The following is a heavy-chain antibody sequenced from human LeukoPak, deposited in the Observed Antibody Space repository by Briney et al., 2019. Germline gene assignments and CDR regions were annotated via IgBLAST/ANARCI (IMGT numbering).Heavy chain of an antibody. CDR3: AKVGDPDSGGDY. V-gene: IGHV3-23*01. CDR2: ISGSGGST. Sequence: YPGGSLRLSCAASGFTVSSYAMSWVRQAPGKGLEWVSAISGSGGSTYYADSVKGRFTISRDNSKNTLYLQMNSLRAEDTAVYYCAKVGDPDSGGDYWGQGTLVTASS. D-gene: IGHD3-16*01. J-gene: IGHJ4*02. CDR1: GFTVSSYA.